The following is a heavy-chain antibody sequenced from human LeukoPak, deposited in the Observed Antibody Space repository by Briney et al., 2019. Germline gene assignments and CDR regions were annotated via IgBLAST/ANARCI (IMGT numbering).Heavy chain of an antibody. D-gene: IGHD2-2*01. CDR3: ARDDCSSTSCYLHLGINYYGMDV. J-gene: IGHJ6*02. V-gene: IGHV4-34*01. CDR1: GGSFSDYY. CDR2: INHSGST. Sequence: PSETLSLTCAVYGGSFSDYYWSWIRQPPGKGLEWIGEINHSGSTNYNPSLKSRVTISVDTSKNQSSLKLSSATAADTAVYYCARDDCSSTSCYLHLGINYYGMDVWGQGTTVTVSS.